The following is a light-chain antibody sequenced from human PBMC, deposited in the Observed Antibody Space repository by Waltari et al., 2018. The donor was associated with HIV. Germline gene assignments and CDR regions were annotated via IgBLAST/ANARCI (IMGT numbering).Light chain of an antibody. J-gene: IGKJ1*01. Sequence: SPRQRCRGSYLVRYQKKTGQHPRLIIYGASTRGNGIPDRFSGIGSETEFDLTISRVEPEDFAVYYCQQNGSLPQTFGQGPTVEI. V-gene: IGKV3-20*01. CDR1: QRCRGSY. CDR2: GAS. CDR3: QQNGSLPQT.